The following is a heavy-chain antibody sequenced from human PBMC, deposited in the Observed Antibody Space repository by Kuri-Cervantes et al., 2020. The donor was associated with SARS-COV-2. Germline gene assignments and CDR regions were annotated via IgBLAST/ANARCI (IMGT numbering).Heavy chain of an antibody. D-gene: IGHD3-3*01. CDR2: INSDGSST. CDR3: ARDVVYDFWSGYEFWFDP. Sequence: GGSLRLSCAASGCTFSSYCMHWVRQAPGKGLGWVARINSDGSSTSYADSVKGRFTISRDNAKNTVYLQMNRLRAEDTAVYYCARDVVYDFWSGYEFWFDPWGQGTLVTVSS. V-gene: IGHV3-74*01. J-gene: IGHJ5*02. CDR1: GCTFSSYC.